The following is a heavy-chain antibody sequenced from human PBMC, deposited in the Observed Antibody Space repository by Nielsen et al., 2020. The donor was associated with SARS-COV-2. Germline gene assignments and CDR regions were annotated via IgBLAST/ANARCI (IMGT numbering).Heavy chain of an antibody. CDR2: INHSGST. CDR3: ARRAAGTDYFDY. J-gene: IGHJ4*02. Sequence: SETLSLTCAVYGGSFSGYYWSWIRQPPGKGLEWIGEINHSGSTNYNPSLKSRVTISVDTSKNQFSLKLSSVTATDTAVYYCARRAAGTDYFDYWGQGTLVTVSS. V-gene: IGHV4-34*01. D-gene: IGHD6-13*01. CDR1: GGSFSGYY.